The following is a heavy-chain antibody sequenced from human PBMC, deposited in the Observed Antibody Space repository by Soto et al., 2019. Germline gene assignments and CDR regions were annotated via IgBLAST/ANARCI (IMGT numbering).Heavy chain of an antibody. CDR1: GFSFDSYW. D-gene: IGHD2-2*01. J-gene: IGHJ4*02. CDR3: TRGPRASSGGTGAY. CDR2: IDYDGTTT. V-gene: IGHV3-74*01. Sequence: HLVEAGGGLVQPGGSLRLSCTVSGFSFDSYWMHWVRQAPGKGPVWVSRIDYDGTTTNYADFVKGRFTISRDNAKNTLYLHMNSLRSEDTAVYYCTRGPRASSGGTGAYWGQGTLVTVSS.